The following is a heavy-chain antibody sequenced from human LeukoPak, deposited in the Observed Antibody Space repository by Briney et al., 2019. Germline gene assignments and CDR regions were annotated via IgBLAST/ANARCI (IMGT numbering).Heavy chain of an antibody. V-gene: IGHV3-30*02. J-gene: IGHJ4*02. Sequence: GGSLRLSCAAPGFTFSSYGMRWVRQAPGKGLEWVAFIRYDGSNKYYADSVKGRFTISRDNSKNTLYLQMNSLRAEDTAVYYCAKVSSSWYGGFDYWGQGTLVTVSS. CDR3: AKVSSSWYGGFDY. CDR2: IRYDGSNK. CDR1: GFTFSSYG. D-gene: IGHD6-13*01.